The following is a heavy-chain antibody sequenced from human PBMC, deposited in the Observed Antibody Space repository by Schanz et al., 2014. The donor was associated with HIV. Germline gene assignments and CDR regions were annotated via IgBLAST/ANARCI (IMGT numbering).Heavy chain of an antibody. J-gene: IGHJ4*02. CDR3: ANEEVPNDY. CDR1: GFTFSNYG. CDR2: ISGSGGST. Sequence: EVQLVESGGGVVQPGRSLRLSCLTSGFTFSNYGMFWVRQAPGKGLEWVSVISGSGGSTYYADSVKGRFTISRDNSKNTLYLQMNSLRAEDTAVYYCANEEVPNDYWGQGTLVTVSS. V-gene: IGHV3-23*04.